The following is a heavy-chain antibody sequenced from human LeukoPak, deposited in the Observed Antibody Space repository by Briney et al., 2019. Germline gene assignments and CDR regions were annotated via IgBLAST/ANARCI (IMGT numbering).Heavy chain of an antibody. CDR1: GFTFSTYS. CDR3: ARDSYSKNDY. V-gene: IGHV3-48*01. Sequence: GGSQRLSCAASGFTFSTYSMTWVRQAPGKGLEWVSYISSSSSTIYYGGSVKGRFTVSRDNAKNSLYLQMNSLRAEDTAVYFCARDSYSKNDYWGQGTLVTVSS. D-gene: IGHD4-11*01. CDR2: ISSSSSTI. J-gene: IGHJ4*02.